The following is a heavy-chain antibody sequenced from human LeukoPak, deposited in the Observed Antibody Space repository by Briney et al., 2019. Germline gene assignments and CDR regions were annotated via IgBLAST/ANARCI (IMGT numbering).Heavy chain of an antibody. CDR3: ARHYRGSIADIVVVPAADYYYYMDV. V-gene: IGHV4-34*01. Sequence: SETLPLTCAVYGGSFSGYYWSWIRQPPGKGLEWIGEINHSGSTNYNPSLKSRVTISVDTSKNQFSLKLSSVTAADTAVYYCARHYRGSIADIVVVPAADYYYYMDVWGKGTTVTVSS. CDR1: GGSFSGYY. D-gene: IGHD2-2*01. J-gene: IGHJ6*03. CDR2: INHSGST.